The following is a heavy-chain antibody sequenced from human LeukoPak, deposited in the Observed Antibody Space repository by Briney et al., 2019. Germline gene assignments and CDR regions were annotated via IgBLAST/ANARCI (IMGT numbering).Heavy chain of an antibody. CDR1: GGSFSGYD. V-gene: IGHV4-34*01. D-gene: IGHD3-22*01. CDR2: INHSGST. CDR3: ARVAGVVTSDY. J-gene: IGHJ4*02. Sequence: PSETLSLTCAVYGGSFSGYDLSWIRQPPGKGLEWIGEINHSGSTNYNPSLKSRVTISVDTSKNHCSLTLSSGPAAVSAWYSCARVAGVVTSDYWGQGTLVTVSS.